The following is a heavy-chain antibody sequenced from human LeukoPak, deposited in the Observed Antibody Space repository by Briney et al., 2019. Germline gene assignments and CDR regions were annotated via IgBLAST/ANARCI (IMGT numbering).Heavy chain of an antibody. D-gene: IGHD4-23*01. J-gene: IGHJ4*02. CDR2: LGASGANS. Sequence: GGSLRLSCAASGFTLSTSATTWVRQAPGKGLEWVSSLGASGANSFYADSVKGRFTNSKDTSKNTLYLQMSSLTVEDTAVYYCAKTLGGRWFFDCWGQGILVTVS. CDR1: GFTLSTSA. CDR3: AKTLGGRWFFDC. V-gene: IGHV3-23*01.